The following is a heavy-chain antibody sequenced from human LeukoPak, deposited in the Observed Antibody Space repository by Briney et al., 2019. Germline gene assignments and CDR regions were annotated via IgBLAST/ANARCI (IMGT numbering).Heavy chain of an antibody. D-gene: IGHD2-21*01. J-gene: IGHJ4*02. CDR1: GFTFSSYA. CDR2: ISYDGSNK. Sequence: PGRSLRLSCAASGFTFSSYAMHWVRQAPGKGLEWVAVISYDGSNKYYADSVKGRFTISRDNSKNTLYLQMNSLRAEATAVYYCAREDCGGDCYVDCWGQGALVTVSS. V-gene: IGHV3-30-3*01. CDR3: AREDCGGDCYVDC.